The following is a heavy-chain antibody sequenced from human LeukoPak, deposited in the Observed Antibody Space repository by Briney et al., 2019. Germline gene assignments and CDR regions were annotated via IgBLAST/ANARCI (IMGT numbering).Heavy chain of an antibody. CDR1: GDSVSSNSAA. V-gene: IGHV6-1*01. CDR2: TYYRSKWYN. J-gene: IGHJ4*02. Sequence: LETLSLTCAISGDSVSSNSAAWNWIRQSPSRGLEWLGRTYYRSKWYNDYAVSVKSRITINPDTSKNQFSLQLNSVTPEDTAVYYCARDSPRQWLDEGCFDYWGQGTLVTVSS. D-gene: IGHD6-19*01. CDR3: ARDSPRQWLDEGCFDY.